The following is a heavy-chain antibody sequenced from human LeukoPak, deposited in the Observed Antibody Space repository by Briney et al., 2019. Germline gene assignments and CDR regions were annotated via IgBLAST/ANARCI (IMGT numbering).Heavy chain of an antibody. CDR2: IYSGGST. Sequence: PGGSLRISCAASGFPLKSNYMSWVRQAPGKGLEWGSVIYSGGSTYSADSVKGRFTISRDNSKNTLYLQMNSLRAEDTAVYYCARAPGYSSGWVDYWGQGTLVTVSS. D-gene: IGHD6-19*01. J-gene: IGHJ4*02. CDR3: ARAPGYSSGWVDY. CDR1: GFPLKSNY. V-gene: IGHV3-53*03.